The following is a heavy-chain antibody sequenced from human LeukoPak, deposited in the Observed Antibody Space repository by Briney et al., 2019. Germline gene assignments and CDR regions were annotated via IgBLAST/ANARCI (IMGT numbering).Heavy chain of an antibody. J-gene: IGHJ4*02. V-gene: IGHV3-30*18. D-gene: IGHD6-13*01. CDR2: ISYDGSNK. CDR1: GFTFRSYV. Sequence: QSGGSLRLSCAASGFTFRSYVMHWVRQAPGKGLEWVALISYDGSNKDYTDSVEGRFTISRVNSKNTLYLQLNSLGAEDTAVYYCAKAGGGIIAPGSRYIDFWGQGTLVTVSS. CDR3: AKAGGGIIAPGSRYIDF.